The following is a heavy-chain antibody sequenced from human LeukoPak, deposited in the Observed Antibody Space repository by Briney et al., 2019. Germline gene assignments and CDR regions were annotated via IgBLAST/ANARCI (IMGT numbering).Heavy chain of an antibody. J-gene: IGHJ5*02. CDR1: GYTFTSYG. CDR3: ARVPDPNYYDSSGYQNWFDP. V-gene: IGHV1-18*01. CDR2: ISAYNGNT. D-gene: IGHD3-22*01. Sequence: GASVKVSCKASGYTFTSYGISWVRQAPGQGLEWMGWISAYNGNTNYAQKPQGRVTMTTDTSTSTAYMELRSLRSDDTAVYYCARVPDPNYYDSSGYQNWFDPWGQGTLVTVSS.